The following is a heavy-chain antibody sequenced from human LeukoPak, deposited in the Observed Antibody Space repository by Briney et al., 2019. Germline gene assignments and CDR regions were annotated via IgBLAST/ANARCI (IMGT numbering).Heavy chain of an antibody. CDR2: IYDSGST. V-gene: IGHV4-59*01. D-gene: IGHD6-13*01. CDR3: ARTSSSWL. CDR1: GASINSYY. J-gene: IGHJ4*02. Sequence: EXXSLTCTVSGASINSYYWSWIRQPPGKGVEWIGCIYDSGSTDYNPSLKSRVTISVDTSKNQFSLKLTSVTAADTAMYYCARTSSSWLWGQGTLVTVSS.